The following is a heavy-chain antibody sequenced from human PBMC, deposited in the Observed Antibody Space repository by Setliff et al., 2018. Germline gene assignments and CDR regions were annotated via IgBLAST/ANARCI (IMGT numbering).Heavy chain of an antibody. Sequence: GESLKISCAASGFTFSTYRMHWVRQAPGKGLEWVAVIWDDGVKKYHADSVKGRFTISRDNSKNTLYLQMNSLRPEDTAVYYCAICRYQVPYNYWGQGSLVTVSS. V-gene: IGHV3-33*08. J-gene: IGHJ4*02. D-gene: IGHD2-2*01. CDR1: GFTFSTYR. CDR3: AICRYQVPYNY. CDR2: IWDDGVKK.